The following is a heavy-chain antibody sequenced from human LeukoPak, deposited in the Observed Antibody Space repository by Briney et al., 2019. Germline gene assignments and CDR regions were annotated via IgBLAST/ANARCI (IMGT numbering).Heavy chain of an antibody. V-gene: IGHV4-59*01. D-gene: IGHD2-15*01. CDR3: ARGVVAAPQTFDY. Sequence: SETLSLTCTASGDSISSFYWSWIRQPPGKGLEWIGYISYSGSTNYNPSLKSRVTISVDTSKNQFSLKLTSVTAADTAVYYCARGVVAAPQTFDYWGQGTLVTVSS. J-gene: IGHJ4*02. CDR2: ISYSGST. CDR1: GDSISSFY.